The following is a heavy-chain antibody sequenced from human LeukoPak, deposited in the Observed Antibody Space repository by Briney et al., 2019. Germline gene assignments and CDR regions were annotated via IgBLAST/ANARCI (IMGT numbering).Heavy chain of an antibody. Sequence: SETLSLTCTVSGGSISSHYWSWIRQPPGKGLEWIGYIYYSGSTNYNPSLKSRVTISVDTSKNQFSLKLSSVTAADTAVYYCARAYGSGSYYQNWFDPWGQGTLVTVSS. J-gene: IGHJ5*02. CDR2: IYYSGST. V-gene: IGHV4-59*11. D-gene: IGHD3-10*01. CDR1: GGSISSHY. CDR3: ARAYGSGSYYQNWFDP.